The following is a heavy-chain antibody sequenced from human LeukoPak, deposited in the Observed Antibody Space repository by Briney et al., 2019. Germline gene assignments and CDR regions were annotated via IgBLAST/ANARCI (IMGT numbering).Heavy chain of an antibody. CDR2: IWYDGSNK. CDR1: GFTFSSYG. CDR3: ARDLGLVRSPFDY. J-gene: IGHJ4*02. Sequence: GGSLRLSCAASGFTFSSYGMHWVRQAPGKGLEWVAVIWYDGSNKYYAVSVKGRFTVSRDNSKNTLSLQMDSLRAEDTAVYYCARDLGLVRSPFDYWGQGTLVTVSS. D-gene: IGHD3-10*01. V-gene: IGHV3-33*01.